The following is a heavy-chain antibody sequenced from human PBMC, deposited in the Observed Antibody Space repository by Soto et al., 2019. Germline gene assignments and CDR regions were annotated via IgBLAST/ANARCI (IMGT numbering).Heavy chain of an antibody. Sequence: QVQLVQSGAEVQKPGASVKVSCKASGYPFTGYYMHWVRQAPGQGLEWMGWINPNSGCTNYAQKLQGRVTMTRDPSISTAYMELSRLRSDDTAVYYCARDEYDDFWSGLPWGQGTLVTVSS. CDR1: GYPFTGYY. D-gene: IGHD3-3*01. CDR2: INPNSGCT. J-gene: IGHJ5*02. V-gene: IGHV1-2*02. CDR3: ARDEYDDFWSGLP.